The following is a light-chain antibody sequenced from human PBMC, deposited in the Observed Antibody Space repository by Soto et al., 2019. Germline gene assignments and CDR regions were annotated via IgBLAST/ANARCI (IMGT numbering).Light chain of an antibody. CDR3: QQRYNWQYT. CDR2: DTS. J-gene: IGKJ2*01. Sequence: EFVLTQSPATLSLSPGERATLSCRASQSVSSYSAWYQQKPGQAPRLLIYDTSNRATGIPARFSGSGSGTXXXXTISGLEPEDFAVYYCQQRYNWQYTFGLGTRLDIK. CDR1: QSVSSY. V-gene: IGKV3-11*01.